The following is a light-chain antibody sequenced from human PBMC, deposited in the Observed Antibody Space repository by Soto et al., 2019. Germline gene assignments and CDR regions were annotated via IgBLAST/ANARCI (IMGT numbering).Light chain of an antibody. Sequence: ETVLAQSPANLSLAPGERGTLSCRRSKSGSSSYLAWYQQRPGQAPRLLIYGASSRATGIPDRFSGSGSGTDFTLTISSLESEDFAVYHCQQYDNSPGTFGQGTKVDIK. CDR2: GAS. CDR3: QQYDNSPGT. J-gene: IGKJ1*01. CDR1: KSGSSSY. V-gene: IGKV3-20*01.